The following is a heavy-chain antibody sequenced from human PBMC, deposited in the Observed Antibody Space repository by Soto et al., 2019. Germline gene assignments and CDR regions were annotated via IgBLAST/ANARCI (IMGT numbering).Heavy chain of an antibody. CDR1: GYTFTSYG. Sequence: ASVKVSCKASGYTFTSYGISWVRQAPGQGLEWMGWISAYNGNTNYAQKLQGRVTMTTDTSTSTAYMELRSLRSEDTAVYYCATSGSSWYWFDPWGQGTLVTVSS. CDR2: ISAYNGNT. V-gene: IGHV1-18*01. CDR3: ATSGSSWYWFDP. J-gene: IGHJ5*02. D-gene: IGHD6-13*01.